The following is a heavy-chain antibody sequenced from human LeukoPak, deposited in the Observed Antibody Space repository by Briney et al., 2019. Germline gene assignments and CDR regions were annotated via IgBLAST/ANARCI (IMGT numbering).Heavy chain of an antibody. CDR1: GFTFSSYG. J-gene: IGHJ4*02. D-gene: IGHD6-13*01. CDR2: ISYDGSNK. CDR3: AKDDSADAATADFDY. V-gene: IGHV3-30*18. Sequence: GGSLRLSCAASGFTFSSYGMHWVRQAPGKGLEWVAVISYDGSNKYYADSVKGRFTISRDNSKNTLYLQMNSLRAEDTAVYYCAKDDSADAATADFDYWGQGTLVTVSS.